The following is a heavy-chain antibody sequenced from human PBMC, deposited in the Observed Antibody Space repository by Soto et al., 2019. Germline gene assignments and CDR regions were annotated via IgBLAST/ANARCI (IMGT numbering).Heavy chain of an antibody. CDR1: RYICSCLG. CDR3: TRDLEYLLIEDAFDI. Sequence: AXVKVSCTTSRYICSCLGLHCVRQAPGQRLEWMGWINPGNGNTKYSPEFQGRVTISLDTSADIVYMEVRSLRSEDTALYYCTRDLEYLLIEDAFDISGHGTMVTVSS. V-gene: IGHV1-3*01. D-gene: IGHD3-22*01. J-gene: IGHJ3*02. CDR2: INPGNGNT.